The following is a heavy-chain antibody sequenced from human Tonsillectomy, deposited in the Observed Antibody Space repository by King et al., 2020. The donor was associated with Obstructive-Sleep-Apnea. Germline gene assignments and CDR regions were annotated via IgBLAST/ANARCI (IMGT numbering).Heavy chain of an antibody. CDR1: GFTFINYG. CDR2: IRYDGSHK. Sequence: QLVQSGGGVVQPGGSLRLSCAASGFTFINYGMHWVRQAPGKGLEWVAFIRYDGSHKYYADSVKGRFTISRDNAKNTLDLQMNSLRDEDTAMYYCAKGWGNYFDYWGQGTLVTVSS. D-gene: IGHD7-27*01. J-gene: IGHJ4*02. CDR3: AKGWGNYFDY. V-gene: IGHV3-30*02.